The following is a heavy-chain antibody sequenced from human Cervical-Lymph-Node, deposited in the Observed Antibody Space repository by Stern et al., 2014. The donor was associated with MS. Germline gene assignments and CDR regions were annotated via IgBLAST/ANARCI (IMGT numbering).Heavy chain of an antibody. CDR1: GGSISSNY. CDR3: ARHGPPRRRDDSNHPNFDY. V-gene: IGHV4-59*08. CDR2: LYYRGNT. Sequence: QVQLVESGPGLVKPSETLSLTCTVSGGSISSNYWSWIRQPPGKGLEWIGYLYYRGNTNYNPSLQSRVTTSEDTAQKQFSPSLEPVTAADTAVYYCARHGPPRRRDDSNHPNFDYWGPGTLVAVSS. J-gene: IGHJ4*02. D-gene: IGHD5-24*01.